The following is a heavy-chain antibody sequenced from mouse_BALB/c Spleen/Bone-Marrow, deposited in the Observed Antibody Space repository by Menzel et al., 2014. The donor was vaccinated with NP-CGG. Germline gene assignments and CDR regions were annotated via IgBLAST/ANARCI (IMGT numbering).Heavy chain of an antibody. J-gene: IGHJ3*01. CDR1: GYTFTEYT. D-gene: IGHD6-1*01. CDR2: INPNNGAT. V-gene: IGHV1-22*01. CDR3: ARRQFGPAWFAY. Sequence: EVQGVESGPELVKPGASVKISCKTSGYTFTEYTMHWVKQGHGKSLEWIGGINPNNGATSYNQKFKGKATLTVDKSSSTAYMELRSLTSEDSAVYFCARRQFGPAWFAYWGQGTLATVSA.